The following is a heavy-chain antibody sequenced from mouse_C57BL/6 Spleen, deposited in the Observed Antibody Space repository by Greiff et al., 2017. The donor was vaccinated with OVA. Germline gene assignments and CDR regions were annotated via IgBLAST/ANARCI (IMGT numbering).Heavy chain of an antibody. J-gene: IGHJ4*01. Sequence: QVQLQQPGAELVKPGASVKMSCKASGYTFTSYWITWVKQRPGQGLEWIGDIYPGSGSTNYNEKFKSKATLTVYTSSSTAYMQLSSLTSEDSAVYYCARRDNWALYAMDYWGQGTSVTVSS. D-gene: IGHD4-1*01. CDR1: GYTFTSYW. V-gene: IGHV1-55*01. CDR2: IYPGSGST. CDR3: ARRDNWALYAMDY.